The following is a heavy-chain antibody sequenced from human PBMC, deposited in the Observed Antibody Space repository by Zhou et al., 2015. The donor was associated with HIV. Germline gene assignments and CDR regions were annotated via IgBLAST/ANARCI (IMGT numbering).Heavy chain of an antibody. D-gene: IGHD2-2*01. V-gene: IGHV1-18*01. CDR1: GYRFTTYA. CDR3: ARGRYDATYQEVGPYL. J-gene: IGHJ2*01. Sequence: QVQLVQSGPEVKKPGASVKVSCKASGYRFTTYAISWVRQAPGQGLEWMGWISTYNGNTNYAQKFQGRATMTTDTSTTTVNMELRGLRSEDTAVYYCARGRYDATYQEVGPYLWGRGTLVTVSS. CDR2: ISTYNGNT.